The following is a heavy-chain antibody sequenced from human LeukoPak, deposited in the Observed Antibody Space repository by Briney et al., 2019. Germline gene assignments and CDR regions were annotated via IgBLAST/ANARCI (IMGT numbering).Heavy chain of an antibody. J-gene: IGHJ4*02. CDR1: GFTVSSNY. D-gene: IGHD6-19*01. V-gene: IGHV3-53*01. CDR3: AKESSGWSNGDY. Sequence: PGGSLRLSCAASGFTVSSNYMSWVRQAPGKGLEWVSVIYSGGNTYYADSVKGRFTISRDNSKNTLYLQMNSLRAEDTAVYYCAKESSGWSNGDYWGQGTLVTVSS. CDR2: IYSGGNT.